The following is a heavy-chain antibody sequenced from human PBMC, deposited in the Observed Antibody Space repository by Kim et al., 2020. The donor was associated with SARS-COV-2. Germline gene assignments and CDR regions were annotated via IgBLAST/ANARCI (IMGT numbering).Heavy chain of an antibody. Sequence: ASVKVSCKASGYTFTSYGISWVRQAPGQGLEWMGWISAYNGNTNYAQKLQGRVTMTTDTSTSTAYMELRSLRSDDTAVYYCATTKGGSGYDSFGYWGQGTLVTVSS. D-gene: IGHD5-12*01. CDR1: GYTFTSYG. J-gene: IGHJ4*02. CDR3: ATTKGGSGYDSFGY. V-gene: IGHV1-18*04. CDR2: ISAYNGNT.